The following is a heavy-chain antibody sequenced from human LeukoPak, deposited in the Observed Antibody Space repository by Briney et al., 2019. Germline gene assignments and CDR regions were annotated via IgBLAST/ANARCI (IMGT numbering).Heavy chain of an antibody. CDR2: MYYSGGT. D-gene: IGHD3-10*01. V-gene: IGHV4-39*02. CDR3: ARDYRQSYGSRSDP. CDR1: GGSISSSSHY. J-gene: IGHJ5*02. Sequence: SETLSLTCTVSGGSISSSSHYWGWIRQPPGKGLEWIGSMYYSGGTYYNPSLKSRVTISIETSKNQFSLKLNSVTAADTAVYSCARDYRQSYGSRSDPWGQGTLVTVSS.